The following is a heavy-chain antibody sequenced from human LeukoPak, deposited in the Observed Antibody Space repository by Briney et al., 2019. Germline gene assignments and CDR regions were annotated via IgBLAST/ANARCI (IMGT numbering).Heavy chain of an antibody. CDR2: SNPSGDT. D-gene: IGHD6-13*01. V-gene: IGHV4-34*01. Sequence: SETLSLTCAVYGGSFSGYYWSWIRQPPGKGLEWIGESNPSGDTSYNPSLKSRVIISLDTSKNQFSLKLSSVTAADTAVYYCAILRWGIAAAAPFDYWGQGTLVTVPS. CDR1: GGSFSGYY. CDR3: AILRWGIAAAAPFDY. J-gene: IGHJ4*02.